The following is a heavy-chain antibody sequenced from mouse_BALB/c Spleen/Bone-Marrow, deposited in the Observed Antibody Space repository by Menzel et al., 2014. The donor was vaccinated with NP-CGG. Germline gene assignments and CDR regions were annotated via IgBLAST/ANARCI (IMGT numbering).Heavy chain of an antibody. CDR1: GFNIKDTY. D-gene: IGHD1-1*01. Sequence: EVMLVESGAELVKPGASVKLSCTASGFNIKDTYMHWVKQRPEQGLEWIGRIDPANGNTKYDPRFQGKATITADTSSNTAYLQLSSLTSEDTAVYYCAFSYYGSSLFAYWGQGTLVTISA. J-gene: IGHJ3*01. V-gene: IGHV14-3*02. CDR2: IDPANGNT. CDR3: AFSYYGSSLFAY.